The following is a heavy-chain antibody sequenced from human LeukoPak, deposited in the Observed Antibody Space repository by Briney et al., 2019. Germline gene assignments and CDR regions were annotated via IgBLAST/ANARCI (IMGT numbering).Heavy chain of an antibody. CDR3: ARDLKRGYSSGRYSWGTGSSNDY. CDR1: GYTFTGYY. CDR2: MNPKSGGT. V-gene: IGHV1-2*02. Sequence: ASVKVSCKASGYTFTGYYVHWARQAPGQGLEWMGWMNPKSGGTNYAQKFEARVTMNRDTSISTAYMELRSLRSDDTAVYYCARDLKRGYSSGRYSWGTGSSNDYWGQGTLVTVSS. J-gene: IGHJ4*02. D-gene: IGHD6-19*01.